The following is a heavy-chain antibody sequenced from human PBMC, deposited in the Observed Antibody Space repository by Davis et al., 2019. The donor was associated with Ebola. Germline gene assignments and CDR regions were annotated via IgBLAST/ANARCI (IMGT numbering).Heavy chain of an antibody. J-gene: IGHJ4*02. CDR1: GFTVRSKF. Sequence: GESLKISCAASGFTVRSKFMSWVRQAPGKGPEWVSVIYSGGGTHYADSVQGRFTISRDNLKNTVYLQMNSLRAEDTAVYYCAREAGTMVRGVEYYFDYWGQGTLVTVSS. CDR2: IYSGGGT. CDR3: AREAGTMVRGVEYYFDY. V-gene: IGHV3-66*01. D-gene: IGHD3-10*01.